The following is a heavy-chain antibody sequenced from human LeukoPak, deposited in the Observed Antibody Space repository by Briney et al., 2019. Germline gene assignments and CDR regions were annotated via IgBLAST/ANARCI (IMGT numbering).Heavy chain of an antibody. Sequence: GGSLRLSCAASGFAFSSFWMHWVRQAPGKGLVWVSRINTDGSTTSHADSVKGRFTISRDNAKNTLYLQMNSLRVEDTAVYYCAGYDTSGYYTYWGQGTLVTVSS. CDR2: INTDGSTT. CDR1: GFAFSSFW. CDR3: AGYDTSGYYTY. J-gene: IGHJ4*02. V-gene: IGHV3-74*01. D-gene: IGHD3-22*01.